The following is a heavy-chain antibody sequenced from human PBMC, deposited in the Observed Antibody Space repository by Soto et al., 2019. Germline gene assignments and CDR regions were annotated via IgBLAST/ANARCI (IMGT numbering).Heavy chain of an antibody. J-gene: IGHJ1*01. CDR2: IIPILGIA. V-gene: IGHV1-69*02. CDR3: ARSLSAAAGTRIYFQH. Sequence: GASVKVSCXASGGTFSSYTISWVRQAPGQGLEWMGRIIPILGIANYAQKFQGRVTITADKSTSTAYMELSSLRSEDTAVYYCARSLSAAAGTRIYFQHWGQGTLVTVSS. CDR1: GGTFSSYT. D-gene: IGHD6-13*01.